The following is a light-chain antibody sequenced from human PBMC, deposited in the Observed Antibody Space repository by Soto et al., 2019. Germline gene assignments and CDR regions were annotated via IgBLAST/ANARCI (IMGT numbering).Light chain of an antibody. CDR1: ISDIGAYNF. V-gene: IGLV2-14*03. Sequence: LTQPASVSGSPGQSITISCTGTISDIGAYNFVSWYQQHPGKAPKLMLYDVNIRPSGVSNRFSGSKSGNTASLTISGLQSEDEDDYYCTSWTTSTTMIFGGGTKVPVL. CDR2: DVN. CDR3: TSWTTSTTMI. J-gene: IGLJ2*01.